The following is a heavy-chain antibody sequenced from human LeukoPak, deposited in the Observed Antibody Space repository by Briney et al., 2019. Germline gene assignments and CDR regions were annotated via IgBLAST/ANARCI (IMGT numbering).Heavy chain of an antibody. CDR3: ARGFLGDYFGSGSYYVFDY. CDR1: GGSISSSNYY. CDR2: IYYSGST. Sequence: SETLSLTCTVSGGSISSSNYYWGWIRQPPGKGLEWIGSIYYSGSTYYSPSLKSRVTISVDTSKNQFSLKLSSVTAADTAVYYCARGFLGDYFGSGSYYVFDYWGQGTLVTVSS. V-gene: IGHV4-39*07. J-gene: IGHJ4*02. D-gene: IGHD3-10*01.